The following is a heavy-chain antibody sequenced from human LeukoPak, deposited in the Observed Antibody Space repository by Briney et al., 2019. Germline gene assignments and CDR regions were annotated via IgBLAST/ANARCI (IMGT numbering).Heavy chain of an antibody. J-gene: IGHJ4*02. CDR2: IYTSGST. CDR1: GGSISSGSYY. D-gene: IGHD6-13*01. Sequence: PSETLSLTCTVSGGSISSGSYYWSWIRQPAGKGLEWIGRIYTSGSTNYNPSLKSRVTISVDTSKNQFSLKLSSVTAADTAVYYCARNAGYSSSWYDYWGQGTLVTVSS. CDR3: ARNAGYSSSWYDY. V-gene: IGHV4-61*02.